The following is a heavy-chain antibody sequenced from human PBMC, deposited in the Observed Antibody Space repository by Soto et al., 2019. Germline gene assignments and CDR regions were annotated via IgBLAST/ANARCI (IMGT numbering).Heavy chain of an antibody. D-gene: IGHD6-13*01. J-gene: IGHJ5*02. V-gene: IGHV2-5*02. CDR1: GLSLSTSGVG. CDR3: AHRRGYSSSWYGDYNWFDP. CDR2: IYWDDDK. Sequence: SGPTLVNPTQTLTLTCTFSGLSLSTSGVGVGWIRQPPGKALEWLALIYWDDDKRYSPSLKSRLTITKDTSKNQVVLTMTNMDPVDTATYYCAHRRGYSSSWYGDYNWFDPCGQGTLVTVSS.